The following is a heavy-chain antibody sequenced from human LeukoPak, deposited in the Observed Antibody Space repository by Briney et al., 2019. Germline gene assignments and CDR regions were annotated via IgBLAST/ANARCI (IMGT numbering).Heavy chain of an antibody. CDR1: GDFISSSSYY. J-gene: IGHJ4*02. CDR2: IPYSGST. CDR3: ARCKDYYVSGSYYKTFDY. V-gene: IGHV4-39*07. D-gene: IGHD3-10*01. Sequence: PSETLSLTCTVSGDFISSSSYYWGWIRQPPGKGLEWIGSIPYSGSTYYNPSLKSRLTISVDTSKNQFSLKLSSVTAADTAVYYCARCKDYYVSGSYYKTFDYWGQGTLVTVSS.